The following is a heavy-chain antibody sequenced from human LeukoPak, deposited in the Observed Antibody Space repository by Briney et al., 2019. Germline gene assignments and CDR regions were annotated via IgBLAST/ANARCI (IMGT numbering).Heavy chain of an antibody. CDR2: IHHSGNT. CDR3: ARVRGYGLGSYVDP. V-gene: IGHV4-59*01. J-gene: IGHJ5*02. Sequence: SETLSLTCSVSGGSINSYYWCWIRQPPWQGLELVGIIHHSGNTNYNPSRKSRVTMSLDTSTDQFSLKMTSVPAADTAVYSCARVRGYGLGSYVDPRGEGRLVTVSS. D-gene: IGHD3-10*01. CDR1: GGSINSYY.